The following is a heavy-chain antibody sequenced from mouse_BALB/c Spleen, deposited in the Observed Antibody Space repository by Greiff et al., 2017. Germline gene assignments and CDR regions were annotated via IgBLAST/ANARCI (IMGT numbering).Heavy chain of an antibody. CDR1: GYTFTSYW. V-gene: IGHV1S81*02. D-gene: IGHD2-4*01. CDR2: INPSNGRT. Sequence: QVQLQQSGAELAKPGASVKMSCKASGYTFTSYWMHWVKQRPGQGLEWIGEINPSNGRTNYNEKFKSKATLTVDKSSSTAYMQLSSLTSEDSAVYYCARRHYDYALDYWGQGTSVTVSS. CDR3: ARRHYDYALDY. J-gene: IGHJ4*01.